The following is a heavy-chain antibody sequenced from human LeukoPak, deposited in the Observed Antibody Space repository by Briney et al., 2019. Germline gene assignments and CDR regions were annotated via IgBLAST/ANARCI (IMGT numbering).Heavy chain of an antibody. CDR1: GGSISSGDYY. CDR2: IYYSGST. V-gene: IGHV4-30-4*01. J-gene: IGHJ6*02. Sequence: SSETLSLTCTVSGGSISSGDYYCSWIRQPPGKGLEWIGYIYYSGSTYYNPSLKSRVTISVDTSKNQFSLKLSSVTAADTALYYCARTTLLYYDFWSGYPPGYGMDVWGQGTTVTVSS. CDR3: ARTTLLYYDFWSGYPPGYGMDV. D-gene: IGHD3-3*01.